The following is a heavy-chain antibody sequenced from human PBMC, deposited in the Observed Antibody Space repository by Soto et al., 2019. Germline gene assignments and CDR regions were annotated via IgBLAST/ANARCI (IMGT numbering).Heavy chain of an antibody. J-gene: IGHJ6*02. CDR2: ISPNVGTA. CDR3: ATFSSYGMDV. D-gene: IGHD6-6*01. Sequence: QVQLVQSGAEVKKPGASVKVSCKASGGTFSSYGISWVRQAPGRGLEWMGGISPNVGTANYAQKFQGRVTITADECTSRAYMELGSLCAGDKAEFYSATFSSYGMDVWGQGTTVTVSS. CDR1: GGTFSSYG. V-gene: IGHV1-69*01.